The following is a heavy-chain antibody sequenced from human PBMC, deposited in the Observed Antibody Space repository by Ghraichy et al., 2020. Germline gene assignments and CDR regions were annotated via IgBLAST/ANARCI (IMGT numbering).Heavy chain of an antibody. V-gene: IGHV3-48*01. CDR2: ISYSSTK. CDR1: GFTFSGYS. Sequence: GGSLRLSCAASGFTFSGYSMNWVRQAPGKGLEWVSYISYSSTKHYADSVKGRFTISRDNAKNSLYLQMNSLRAEDTAVYYCARDPHSLDYWGQGTLVTVSS. J-gene: IGHJ4*02. CDR3: ARDPHSLDY.